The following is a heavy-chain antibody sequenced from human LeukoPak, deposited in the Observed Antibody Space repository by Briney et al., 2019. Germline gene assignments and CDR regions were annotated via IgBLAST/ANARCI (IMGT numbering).Heavy chain of an antibody. CDR3: ARAYCSSTSCYANYFDY. Sequence: EASVEVSCKATGYTFTSYYMHWVRQAPGQGLEWMGIINPSGGSTSYAQKFQGRVTMTRDTSTSTVYMELSSLRSEDTAVYYCARAYCSSTSCYANYFDYWGQGTLVTVSS. CDR1: GYTFTSYY. CDR2: INPSGGST. V-gene: IGHV1-46*01. D-gene: IGHD2-2*01. J-gene: IGHJ4*02.